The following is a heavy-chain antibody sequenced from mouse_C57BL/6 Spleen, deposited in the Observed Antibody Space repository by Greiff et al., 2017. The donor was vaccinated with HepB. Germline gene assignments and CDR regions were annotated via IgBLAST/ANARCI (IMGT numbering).Heavy chain of an antibody. V-gene: IGHV3-6*01. Sequence: EVKLVESGPGLVKPSQSLSLTCSVTGYSITSGYYWNWIRQFPGNTLELMGYISYDGSNNYNPTLKNRISITRDTSKNQFFLKLNSVTTEDTATYYCARDGGADYYYDYFGYWGQGTTLTVSS. CDR2: ISYDGSN. CDR3: ARDGGADYYYDYFGY. D-gene: IGHD1-1*01. CDR1: GYSITSGYY. J-gene: IGHJ2*01.